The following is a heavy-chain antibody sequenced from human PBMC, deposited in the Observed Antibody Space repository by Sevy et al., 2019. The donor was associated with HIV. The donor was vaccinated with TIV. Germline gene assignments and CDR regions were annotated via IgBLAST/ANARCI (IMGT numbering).Heavy chain of an antibody. CDR1: GFTFSSYG. CDR3: AKDFGGQNYYYYGMDV. Sequence: GGSLRLSCAASGFTFSSYGMHWVRQAPGKGLEWVAVLSYDGSNKYYADSVKGRFTISRDNSKNTLYLQMNSLRAEDTAVYYCAKDFGGQNYYYYGMDVWAQGTTVTVSS. V-gene: IGHV3-30*18. D-gene: IGHD3-10*01. J-gene: IGHJ6*02. CDR2: LSYDGSNK.